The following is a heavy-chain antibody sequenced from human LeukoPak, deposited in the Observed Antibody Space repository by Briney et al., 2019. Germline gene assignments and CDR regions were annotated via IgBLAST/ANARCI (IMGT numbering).Heavy chain of an antibody. CDR3: ATNTMFRGIHAFDI. V-gene: IGHV5-51*01. Sequence: GESLKISCKGSGYRFTSYWIGWVRPMPGKGLEWMGIIYPGDPDTRYSPSFQGQVTISADKSISTAYLQWSSLKASDSAMYYCATNTMFRGIHAFDIWGQGTMVTVSS. D-gene: IGHD3-10*01. J-gene: IGHJ3*02. CDR1: GYRFTSYW. CDR2: IYPGDPDT.